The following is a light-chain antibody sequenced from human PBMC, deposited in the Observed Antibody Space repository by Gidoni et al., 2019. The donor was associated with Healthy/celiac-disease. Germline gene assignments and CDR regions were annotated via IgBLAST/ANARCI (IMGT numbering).Light chain of an antibody. CDR1: QGISSA. Sequence: AIQLTHSPSSLSASVGDRVTITCRASQGISSALAWYQQKPGEAPKLLIYDASSLESGVPSRFSGSGSGTDFTLTISSLQPEDFATYYCQQFNSYPPLTFGQGTRLEIK. CDR2: DAS. V-gene: IGKV1-13*02. J-gene: IGKJ5*01. CDR3: QQFNSYPPLT.